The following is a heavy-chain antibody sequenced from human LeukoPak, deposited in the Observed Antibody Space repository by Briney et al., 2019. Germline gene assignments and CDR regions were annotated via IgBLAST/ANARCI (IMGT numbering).Heavy chain of an antibody. V-gene: IGHV3-21*01. Sequence: GGSLRLPCAASGFTFSSYSMNWVRQAPGKGLEWVSSISSSSSYIYYADSVKGRFTISRDNAKNSLYLQMNSLRAEDTAVYYCARARLGDNWFDPWGQGTLVTVSS. CDR3: ARARLGDNWFDP. J-gene: IGHJ5*02. CDR2: ISSSSSYI. CDR1: GFTFSSYS. D-gene: IGHD4-11*01.